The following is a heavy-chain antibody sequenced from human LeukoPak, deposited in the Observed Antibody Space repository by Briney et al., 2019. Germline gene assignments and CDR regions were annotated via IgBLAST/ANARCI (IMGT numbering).Heavy chain of an antibody. J-gene: IGHJ3*01. CDR3: ARGPPMGITFPFDV. D-gene: IGHD7-27*01. V-gene: IGHV1-2*02. CDR1: GYTFTDYY. CDR2: IKPNSGDT. Sequence: ASVKASCKSSGYTFTDYYIHWARQAPGQGLEWMGWIKPNSGDTSSAQKFHDRVTLTRVASINTAYMELNRLTSDDTAVYYCARGPPMGITFPFDVWGQGTMVIVSS.